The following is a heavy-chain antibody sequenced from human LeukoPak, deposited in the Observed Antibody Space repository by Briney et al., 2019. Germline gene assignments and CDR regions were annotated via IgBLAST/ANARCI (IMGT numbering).Heavy chain of an antibody. CDR3: ARAVAAAGPRDYFDY. V-gene: IGHV4-38-2*02. CDR2: IYHSGST. J-gene: IGHJ4*02. D-gene: IGHD6-13*01. CDR1: GYSISSGYY. Sequence: SETLSLTCTVSGYSISSGYYWGWIRQPPGKGLEWIGSIYHSGSTNYNPSLKSRVTISVDTSKNQFSLKLSSVTAADTAVYYCARAVAAAGPRDYFDYWGQGTLVTVSS.